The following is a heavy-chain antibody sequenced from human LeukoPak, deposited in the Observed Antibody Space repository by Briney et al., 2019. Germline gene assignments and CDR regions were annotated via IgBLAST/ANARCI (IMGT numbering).Heavy chain of an antibody. Sequence: GGSLRLSCGASGFTFSHHWMSWVRQAPGKGLEWMANISPDGSAXFYVXXVKGRFTISRDNAKSSLYLQLNSLRAEDTAVYYCARDYNWGWGPWGQGTLVTVSS. CDR3: ARDYNWGWGP. V-gene: IGHV3-7*01. CDR2: ISPDGSAX. J-gene: IGHJ5*02. CDR1: GFTFSHHW. D-gene: IGHD1-1*01.